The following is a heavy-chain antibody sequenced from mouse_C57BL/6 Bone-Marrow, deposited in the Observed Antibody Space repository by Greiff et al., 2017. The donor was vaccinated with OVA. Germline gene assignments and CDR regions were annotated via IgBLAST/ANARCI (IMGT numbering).Heavy chain of an antibody. CDR2: LDPANGNT. J-gene: IGHJ1*03. CDR3: ARSCYDNDSNHAFDV. V-gene: IGHV14-3*01. Sequence: VQLQQSVAELVRPGASVKLSCTASGFNIKNTYMHWVKQRPEPGLEWIGRLDPANGNTKYAPKFQGKATITADTSSNTAYMQLSSLTSEDSAIYYCARSCYDNDSNHAFDVWGTGTTVTVSS. D-gene: IGHD1-1*01. CDR1: GFNIKNTY.